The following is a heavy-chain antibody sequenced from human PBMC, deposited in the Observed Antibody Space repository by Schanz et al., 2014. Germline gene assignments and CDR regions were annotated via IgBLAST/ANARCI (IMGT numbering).Heavy chain of an antibody. Sequence: VQLLESGGGLVQPGRSLRLSCAASGFTLSSYGMHWVRQAPGKGLEWVAFINSDGTKRFYADSVKSRFTISRDNSRNTLYLQMNSLRAEDTAVYYCARDGYSVVVISPTESFDIWGQGTMVNVSP. CDR2: INSDGTKR. CDR1: GFTLSSYG. J-gene: IGHJ3*02. V-gene: IGHV3-33*08. D-gene: IGHD2-21*01. CDR3: ARDGYSVVVISPTESFDI.